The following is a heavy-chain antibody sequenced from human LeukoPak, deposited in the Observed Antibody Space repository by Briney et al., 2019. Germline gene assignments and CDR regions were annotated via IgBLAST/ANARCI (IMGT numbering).Heavy chain of an antibody. CDR2: ICSSGTYI. D-gene: IGHD2-2*01. Sequence: GGSLRLSCAASGSTFSSYSMNWVRQAPGKGLEWVSSICSSGTYIYYADSVKGRFTISRDNAKNTLYLQVNGLGAEDTAVYYCARASKLYCSSTSCYMDVWGKGTTVTVSS. V-gene: IGHV3-21*01. CDR3: ARASKLYCSSTSCYMDV. CDR1: GSTFSSYS. J-gene: IGHJ6*04.